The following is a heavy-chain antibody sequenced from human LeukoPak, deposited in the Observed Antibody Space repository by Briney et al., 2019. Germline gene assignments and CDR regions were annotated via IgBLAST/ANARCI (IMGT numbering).Heavy chain of an antibody. D-gene: IGHD2-15*01. J-gene: IGHJ4*02. CDR3: TTRYCSGGRCDY. CDR2: MSYDGSNK. CDR1: GFTFSTYG. V-gene: IGHV3-30*03. Sequence: GRSLRLSCAASGFTFSTYGMHWVRQAPGKGLEWVAVMSYDGSNKYYADSVKGRFTISRDNSKNTLYLQMNSLRAEDTAVYYCTTRYCSGGRCDYWGQGTLVTVSS.